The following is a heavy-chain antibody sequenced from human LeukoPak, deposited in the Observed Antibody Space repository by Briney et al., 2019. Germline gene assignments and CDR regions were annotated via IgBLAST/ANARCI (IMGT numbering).Heavy chain of an antibody. CDR2: IIPIFGTA. V-gene: IGHV1-69*05. Sequence: SVKVSCKASGGTFSSYAISGVRQAPGQGLEWMGGIIPIFGTANYAQKFQGRGTITTDESTSTAYMELSSLRSEDTAVYYCARSGGYSYGYDYWGQGTLVTVSS. D-gene: IGHD5-18*01. J-gene: IGHJ4*02. CDR1: GGTFSSYA. CDR3: ARSGGYSYGYDY.